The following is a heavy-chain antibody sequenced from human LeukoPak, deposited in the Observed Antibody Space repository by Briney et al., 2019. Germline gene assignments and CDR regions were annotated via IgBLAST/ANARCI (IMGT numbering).Heavy chain of an antibody. Sequence: PGGSLRLSCSASAFIFSSYAMHWVRQAPGKRLEYVSVISSNGGSTYYADSVKGRFTISRDNSKNTLYLQMSSLRAEDTAVYYCAKGEEAFDYWGQGTLVTVSS. V-gene: IGHV3-64D*06. CDR1: AFIFSSYA. J-gene: IGHJ4*02. CDR3: AKGEEAFDY. CDR2: ISSNGGST.